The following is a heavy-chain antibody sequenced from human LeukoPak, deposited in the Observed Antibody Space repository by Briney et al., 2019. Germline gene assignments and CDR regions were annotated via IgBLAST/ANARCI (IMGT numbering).Heavy chain of an antibody. J-gene: IGHJ4*02. Sequence: GGSLGLSCAASGFTFSTYWMSWVRQAPGKGLEWVANIKQDGSEKYYVDSVKGRFTISRDNAKNSLYLQMNSLRAEDTAMYYCARDSAGNDYWGQGTLVTVSS. V-gene: IGHV3-7*01. CDR1: GFTFSTYW. CDR3: ARDSAGNDY. CDR2: IKQDGSEK. D-gene: IGHD6-13*01.